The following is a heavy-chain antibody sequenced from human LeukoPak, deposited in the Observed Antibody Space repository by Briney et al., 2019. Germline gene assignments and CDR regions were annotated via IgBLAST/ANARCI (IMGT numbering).Heavy chain of an antibody. J-gene: IGHJ6*03. D-gene: IGHD2-2*01. CDR1: GFTFSSYS. Sequence: PGGSLRLSCAASGFTFSSYSMNWVRQAPGKGLEWVPSISSSSSYIYYADSVKGRFTISRDNAKNSLYLQMNSLRAEDTAVYYCARDGVVVVPAAIYGHYYYYYMDVWGKGTTVTVSS. CDR3: ARDGVVVVPAAIYGHYYYYYMDV. V-gene: IGHV3-21*01. CDR2: ISSSSSYI.